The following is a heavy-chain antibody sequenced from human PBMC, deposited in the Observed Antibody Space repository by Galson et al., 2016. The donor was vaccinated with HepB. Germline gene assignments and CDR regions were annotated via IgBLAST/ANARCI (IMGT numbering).Heavy chain of an antibody. Sequence: SVKVSCKASGYTFTDFYMHWVRQAPGQGLEWMGWIHPNSGGTNHAQKFRGRVIMTRDTSISTAYMELSRLRSDDTAVYYCVRDIWHYGLFDIWGQGTPVTVSS. CDR3: VRDIWHYGLFDI. CDR2: IHPNSGGT. J-gene: IGHJ4*02. D-gene: IGHD1-7*01. V-gene: IGHV1-2*02. CDR1: GYTFTDFY.